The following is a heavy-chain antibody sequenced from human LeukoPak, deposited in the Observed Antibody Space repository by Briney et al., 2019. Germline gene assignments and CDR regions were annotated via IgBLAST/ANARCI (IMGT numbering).Heavy chain of an antibody. CDR2: ISSSSSTI. J-gene: IGHJ4*02. D-gene: IGHD3-22*01. CDR3: ARDAPGGDYYDSSGYYYVLDY. V-gene: IGHV3-48*02. Sequence: SGGSLRLSCAASGFTFSSYSMNWVRQAPGKGLEWVSYISSSSSTIYYADSVKGRFTISRDNAKNSLYLQMNSLRDEDTAVYYCARDAPGGDYYDSSGYYYVLDYWGQGTLVTVSS. CDR1: GFTFSSYS.